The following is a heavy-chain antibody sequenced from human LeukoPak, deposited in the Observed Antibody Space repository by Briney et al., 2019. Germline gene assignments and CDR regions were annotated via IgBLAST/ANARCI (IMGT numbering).Heavy chain of an antibody. CDR3: ARDRDWGLYWYFDL. V-gene: IGHV4-59*01. Sequence: SETLSLTCTVSGGSISSYYWSWIRQPPGKGLEWIGYMYYSGSTNYNPSLKSRVTISVDTSKNQFSLKLSSVTAADTAVYYCARDRDWGLYWYFDLWGRGTLVTVSS. CDR2: MYYSGST. J-gene: IGHJ2*01. D-gene: IGHD3/OR15-3a*01. CDR1: GGSISSYY.